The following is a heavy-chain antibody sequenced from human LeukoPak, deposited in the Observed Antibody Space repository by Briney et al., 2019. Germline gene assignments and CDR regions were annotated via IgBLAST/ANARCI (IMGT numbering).Heavy chain of an antibody. V-gene: IGHV1-8*03. D-gene: IGHD1-26*01. CDR2: MNPNSGNT. CDR1: GYTFTSYD. Sequence: ASVKVSCKASGYTFTSYDINWVRQAPGQGLEWMGWMNPNSGNTGYAQKFQGRVTITRNTSISTAYMELSSLRSEDTAVYYCARSGRGTYYYFDYWGQGTLVTVSS. CDR3: ARSGRGTYYYFDY. J-gene: IGHJ4*02.